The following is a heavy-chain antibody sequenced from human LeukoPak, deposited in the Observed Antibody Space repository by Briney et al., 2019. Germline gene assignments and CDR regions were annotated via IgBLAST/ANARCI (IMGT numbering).Heavy chain of an antibody. V-gene: IGHV3-74*01. CDR1: GFTFSSYW. CDR3: ARLRGQWLDY. D-gene: IGHD6-19*01. Sequence: PGGTLRLSCAASGFTFSSYWMHWVRQAPGKGLVWVSRINSDGGSTSYADSVKGRFTISRDNAKNTLYLQMKSLRAEDTAVYYCARLRGQWLDYWGQGTLVTVSS. CDR2: INSDGGST. J-gene: IGHJ4*02.